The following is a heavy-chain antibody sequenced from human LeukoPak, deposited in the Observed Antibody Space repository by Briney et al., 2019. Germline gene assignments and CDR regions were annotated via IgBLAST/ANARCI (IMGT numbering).Heavy chain of an antibody. CDR2: IYPADSDT. V-gene: IGHV5-51*01. J-gene: IGHJ4*02. D-gene: IGHD3-22*01. CDR1: GYSFTSYW. Sequence: GESLKISCKGSGYSFTSYWIGWVRQMPGKGLEWMGIIYPADSDTTYSPSFQGQVTISADKSISTAYLQWSSLKASDTAMYYCVGSSGYSDYYLHHWGQGTLVTVSS. CDR3: VGSSGYSDYYLHH.